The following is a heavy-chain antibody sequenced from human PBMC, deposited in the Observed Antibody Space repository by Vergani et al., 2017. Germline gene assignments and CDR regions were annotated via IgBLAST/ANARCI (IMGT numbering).Heavy chain of an antibody. V-gene: IGHV1-69*18. D-gene: IGHD3-22*01. CDR2: IITIFGTA. J-gene: IGHJ6*02. CDR1: GGTFSSYA. CDR3: AREPYDSSGYSPPSCYYGMDV. Sequence: QVQLVQSGAEVKKPGASVKVSCKASGGTFSSYAISWVRQAPGQGLEWMGRIITIFGTANYAQKFQGRVTITADESTSTAYMELSSLRSEDTAVYYCAREPYDSSGYSPPSCYYGMDVWHRATTVAVS.